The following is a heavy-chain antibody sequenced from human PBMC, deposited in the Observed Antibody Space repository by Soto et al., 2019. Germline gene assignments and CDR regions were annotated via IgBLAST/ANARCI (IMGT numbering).Heavy chain of an antibody. CDR2: FSGSGGGT. CDR3: AKGSGYGSGTYYKLYYFDY. D-gene: IGHD3-10*01. J-gene: IGHJ4*02. Sequence: HPGGSLRLSCAASGFTFSTYSMNWVRQAPGKGLEWVSTFSGSGGGTSYADSVKGRFTISRDNSKNTLSLQMNSLRAEDTAVYYCAKGSGYGSGTYYKLYYFDYWGQGALVNVSS. V-gene: IGHV3-23*01. CDR1: GFTFSTYS.